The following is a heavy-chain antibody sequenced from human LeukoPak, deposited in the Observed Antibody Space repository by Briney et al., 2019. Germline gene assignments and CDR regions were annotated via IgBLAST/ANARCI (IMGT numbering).Heavy chain of an antibody. J-gene: IGHJ5*02. CDR1: GGSISSSRYY. CDR2: MYYSGST. D-gene: IGHD3-10*01. Sequence: SSETLSLTCTVSGGSISSSRYYWGWIRQPPGKGLEWIGRMYYSGSTYYNPSLKSRVTISVDTSKNQFSLKLSSVTAADTAVYYCARGITMVRGVIGNWFDPWGQGTLVTVSS. V-gene: IGHV4-39*07. CDR3: ARGITMVRGVIGNWFDP.